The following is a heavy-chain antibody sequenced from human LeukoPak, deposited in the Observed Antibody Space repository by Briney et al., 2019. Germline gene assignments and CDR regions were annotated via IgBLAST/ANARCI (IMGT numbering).Heavy chain of an antibody. V-gene: IGHV4-34*01. CDR1: GGSFSGYY. J-gene: IGHJ6*03. D-gene: IGHD3-10*01. CDR2: INHSGST. Sequence: PSETLSLTCAVSGGSFSGYYWSWIRQPPGKGLEWIGEINHSGSTNYNPSLKSRVTISVDTSKNQFSLKLSSVTAADTAVYYCARGYYYGSGSAFYYYMDVWGKRTTVTVSS. CDR3: ARGYYYGSGSAFYYYMDV.